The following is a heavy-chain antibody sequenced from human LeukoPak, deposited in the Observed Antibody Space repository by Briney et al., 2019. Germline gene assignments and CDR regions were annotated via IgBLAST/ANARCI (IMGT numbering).Heavy chain of an antibody. Sequence: GGSLRLSCAASGFTFSSYAMSWVRQAPGKGLEWVSAISGSGGSTYYAGPVKGRFTISRDNSKNTLYLQMNSLRAEDTAVYYCAKNRGHTAMLYYFDYWGQGTLVTVSS. CDR1: GFTFSSYA. J-gene: IGHJ4*02. CDR2: ISGSGGST. V-gene: IGHV3-23*01. CDR3: AKNRGHTAMLYYFDY. D-gene: IGHD5-18*01.